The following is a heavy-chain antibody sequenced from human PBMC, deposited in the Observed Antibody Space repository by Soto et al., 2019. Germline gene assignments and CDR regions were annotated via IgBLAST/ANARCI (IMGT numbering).Heavy chain of an antibody. Sequence: QVQLQESGPGLVKPSGTLSLTCAVSGDSVSSPYYWCWVRQPPGKGLEWIGEVFHTGTTSYNPSLRRRVTISMDKSNNHFSLDLSYVTAADTAVYYCARSAGWYAVHSWGPGTLVIVSS. D-gene: IGHD6-19*01. V-gene: IGHV4-4*02. CDR2: VFHTGTT. CDR1: GDSVSSPYY. J-gene: IGHJ4*02. CDR3: ARSAGWYAVHS.